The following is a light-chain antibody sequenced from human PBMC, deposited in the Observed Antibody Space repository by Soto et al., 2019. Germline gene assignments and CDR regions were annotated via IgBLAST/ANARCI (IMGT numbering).Light chain of an antibody. CDR1: SSDVGGYNS. CDR2: DVT. J-gene: IGLJ2*01. Sequence: QSALTQPASVSGSPGQSITISCTGSSSDVGGYNSVSWYQQRPGKAPKLMIFDVTNRPSGVSNRFSGSKSGSTASLTISGLQAEDEADYYCSSYTNTNTVVFDGGTKLTVL. V-gene: IGLV2-14*03. CDR3: SSYTNTNTVV.